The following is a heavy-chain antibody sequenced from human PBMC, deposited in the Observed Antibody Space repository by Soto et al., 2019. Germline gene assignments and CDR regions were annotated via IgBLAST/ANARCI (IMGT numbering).Heavy chain of an antibody. J-gene: IGHJ4*02. CDR2: IYHSGST. CDR1: GGSISMNW. Sequence: QVPLQESGPGLVKPSGTLSLTCAVSGGSISMNWWSWVRQPPGKGLEWIGEIYHSGSTNYNPSLKSRVTISVDKSKNQFSLKLSSVTAADTAVYYCARVVQGIDYWGQGTLVTVSS. CDR3: ARVVQGIDY. D-gene: IGHD3-10*01. V-gene: IGHV4-4*02.